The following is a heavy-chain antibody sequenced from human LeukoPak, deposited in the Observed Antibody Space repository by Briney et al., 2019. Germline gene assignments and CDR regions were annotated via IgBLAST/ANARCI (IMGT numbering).Heavy chain of an antibody. D-gene: IGHD3-22*01. CDR3: ARNLDFDSSGYPFDY. J-gene: IGHJ4*02. Sequence: PGGSLRLSCVASGXTFSSYEVNWVGQTPGKGLEWLSYISDSGSTIYYADSVKGRFTISRDNAKNSLYLQMNSLRAEDTAVYYCARNLDFDSSGYPFDYWGQGTLVTVSS. V-gene: IGHV3-48*03. CDR2: ISDSGSTI. CDR1: GXTFSSYE.